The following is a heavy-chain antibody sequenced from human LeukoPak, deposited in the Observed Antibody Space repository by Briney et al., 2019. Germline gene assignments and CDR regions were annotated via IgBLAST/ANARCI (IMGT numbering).Heavy chain of an antibody. J-gene: IGHJ4*02. Sequence: GGSLRLSCAASGFTFSSYWMSWVRQAPGKGLEWVANIKQDGSEKYYVDSVKGRFTISRDNAKNSLCLQMNSLRAEDTAVYYCARVARGYSGYPFDYWGQRTLVTLSS. CDR2: IKQDGSEK. CDR1: GFTFSSYW. CDR3: ARVARGYSGYPFDY. D-gene: IGHD5-12*01. V-gene: IGHV3-7*01.